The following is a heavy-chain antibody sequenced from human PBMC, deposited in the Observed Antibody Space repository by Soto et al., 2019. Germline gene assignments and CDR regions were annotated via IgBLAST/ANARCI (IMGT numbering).Heavy chain of an antibody. CDR3: ARGAAAGTRRNYYYYMDV. CDR2: INPSGGST. J-gene: IGHJ6*03. D-gene: IGHD6-13*01. V-gene: IGHV1-46*03. CDR1: GYTFTSYY. Sequence: ASVNVSCKASGYTFTSYYMHWVRQAPAQGLEWMGIINPSGGSTSYAQKFQGRITMTRDTSTNTVYMELSSLSSEDTAGEYWARGAAAGTRRNYYYYMDVWGRGSTVTVSS.